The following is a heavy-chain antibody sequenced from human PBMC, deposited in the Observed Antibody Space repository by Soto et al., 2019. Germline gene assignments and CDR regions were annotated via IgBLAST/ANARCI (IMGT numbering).Heavy chain of an antibody. J-gene: IGHJ6*02. D-gene: IGHD4-17*01. Sequence: EVQLVESGGGLVQPGGSLRLSCAASGFTFSSYWMHWVRQAPGKGLVWVSRINSDGSSTSYADSVKGRFTISRDNAKNTLYLQMNSLRAEDTAVYYCARSSPLGYGDYGVVREWNYYYGMDVWGQGTTVTVSS. CDR3: ARSSPLGYGDYGVVREWNYYYGMDV. CDR1: GFTFSSYW. V-gene: IGHV3-74*01. CDR2: INSDGSST.